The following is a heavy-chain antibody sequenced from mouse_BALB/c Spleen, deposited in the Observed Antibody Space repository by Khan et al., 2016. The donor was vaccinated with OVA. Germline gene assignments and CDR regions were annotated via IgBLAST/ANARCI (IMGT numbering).Heavy chain of an antibody. Sequence: VQLQQSGPELVEPGASVKMSCKASGYTFTNYVIHWVKQKPGQGLEWIGYINPYNAGTRYNEKFKGKATLTSDISSTTAYMELSSLTSEDSAVYCGARGATSLDFSFPYWGQGTLVTVS. J-gene: IGHJ3*01. CDR1: GYTFTNYV. CDR2: INPYNAGT. CDR3: ARGATSLDFSFPY. V-gene: IGHV1S136*01. D-gene: IGHD1-1*01.